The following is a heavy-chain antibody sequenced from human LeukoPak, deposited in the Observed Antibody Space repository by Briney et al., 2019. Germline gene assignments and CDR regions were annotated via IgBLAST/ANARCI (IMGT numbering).Heavy chain of an antibody. CDR2: ISASSSTI. CDR1: GLTFSIFH. J-gene: IGHJ3*02. D-gene: IGHD3-16*01. V-gene: IGHV3-48*01. Sequence: QTGGSLRLSCAASGLTFSIFHMNWVRQAPGKGLEWVSYISASSSTIYNADSVKGRFTISRDNARNLLYLQMNSLRAEDTAVYYCARSSGSYGGAFDIWGQGTMVTVSS. CDR3: ARSSGSYGGAFDI.